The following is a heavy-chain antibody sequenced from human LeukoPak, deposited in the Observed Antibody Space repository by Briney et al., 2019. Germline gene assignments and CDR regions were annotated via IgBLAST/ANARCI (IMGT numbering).Heavy chain of an antibody. J-gene: IGHJ6*03. CDR2: IIPIFGTA. V-gene: IGHV1-69*05. CDR3: ARCGIAARQGYYYYYYMDV. CDR1: GGTFSSYA. Sequence: SVKVSCKASGGTFSSYAISWVRQAPGQGLEWMGGIIPIFGTANYAQKFQGRVTITTDESTSTAYMELSSLRSEDTAVYYCARCGIAARQGYYYYYYMDVWGKGTTVTVSS. D-gene: IGHD6-6*01.